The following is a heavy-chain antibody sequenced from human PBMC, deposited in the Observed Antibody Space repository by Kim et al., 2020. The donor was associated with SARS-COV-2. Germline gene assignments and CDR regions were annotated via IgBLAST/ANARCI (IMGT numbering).Heavy chain of an antibody. CDR3: ADRYSGSYAPLDY. V-gene: IGHV4-4*06. D-gene: IGHD1-26*01. Sequence: YNPYLKSRVTMSMDTSKDQFSRKQSSVTAADTAVYYGADRYSGSYAPLDYWGQGTLVTVSS. J-gene: IGHJ4*02.